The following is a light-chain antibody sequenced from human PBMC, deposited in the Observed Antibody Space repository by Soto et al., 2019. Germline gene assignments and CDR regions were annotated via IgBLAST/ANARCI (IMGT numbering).Light chain of an antibody. CDR2: DAS. J-gene: IGKJ1*01. CDR1: QSVSSY. CDR3: QQRSNWPGT. V-gene: IGKV3-11*01. Sequence: EIVLTQSPATLSLSPGERATLSCRASQSVSSYLACYQQKPGQAPRLLIYDASNRATGIPARFSGSGSGTDFTLTISSLETEDFAAYYGQQRSNWPGTFGQGTKVEIK.